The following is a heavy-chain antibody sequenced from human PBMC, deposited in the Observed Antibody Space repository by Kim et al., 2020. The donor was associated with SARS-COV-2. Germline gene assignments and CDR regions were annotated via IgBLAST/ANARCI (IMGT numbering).Heavy chain of an antibody. Sequence: SETLSLTCTVSGGSISSSSYYWGWIRQPPGKVLEWIGSIYYSGSTYYNPSLKSRVTISVDTSKNQFSLKLSSVTAADTAVYYCARHLSITMIVVVIRGAFDIWGQGTMVTVSS. CDR1: GGSISSSSYY. CDR3: ARHLSITMIVVVIRGAFDI. D-gene: IGHD3-22*01. CDR2: IYYSGST. V-gene: IGHV4-39*01. J-gene: IGHJ3*02.